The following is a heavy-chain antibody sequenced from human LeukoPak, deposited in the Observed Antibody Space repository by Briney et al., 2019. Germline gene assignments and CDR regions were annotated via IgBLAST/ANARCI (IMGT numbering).Heavy chain of an antibody. CDR1: GFTVSSNY. CDR2: IYSGGST. D-gene: IGHD3-22*01. Sequence: GGSLRLSCAASGFTVSSNYMSWVRQAPGKGLEWVSVIYSGGSTYYADSVKGRFTISRDNSKNTLYLQMNSLRAEDTAVCNCARDVYDSSGYYSGYWGQGTLVTVSS. V-gene: IGHV3-53*01. CDR3: ARDVYDSSGYYSGY. J-gene: IGHJ4*02.